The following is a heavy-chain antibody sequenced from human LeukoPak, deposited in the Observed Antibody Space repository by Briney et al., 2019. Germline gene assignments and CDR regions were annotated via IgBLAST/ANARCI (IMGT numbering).Heavy chain of an antibody. CDR3: ARGQQWFDP. V-gene: IGHV4-59*08. D-gene: IGHD6-13*01. CDR1: GGSISSYY. J-gene: IGHJ5*02. Sequence: SETLSLTCTVSGGSISSYYWSWIRQPPGKGLEWIGYISSSGTTKCNPSLKSRLTISVDTSKNQFSLKLTSVTAADTAVYYCARGQQWFDPWGQGTLVTVSS. CDR2: ISSSGTT.